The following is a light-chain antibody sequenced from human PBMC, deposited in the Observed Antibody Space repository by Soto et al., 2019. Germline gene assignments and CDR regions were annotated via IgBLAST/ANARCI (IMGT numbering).Light chain of an antibody. CDR3: QQSYSTPYT. CDR1: QSISRS. J-gene: IGKJ2*01. CDR2: AAS. V-gene: IGKV1-39*01. Sequence: DIQMTQSPSSLSASVGDRVTITCRASQSISRSSNWYQQKPGKAPKLLIYAASSLQSGVPSRFSGSGSGTDFTLTISSLQPEDFATYYCQQSYSTPYTFGQGTKLEIK.